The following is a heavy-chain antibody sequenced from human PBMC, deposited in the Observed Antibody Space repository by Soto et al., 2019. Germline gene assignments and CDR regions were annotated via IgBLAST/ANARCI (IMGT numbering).Heavy chain of an antibody. D-gene: IGHD2-8*01. CDR2: IIPIFGTA. J-gene: IGHJ5*02. Sequence: SVKVSCKASGGTFSSYAISWVRQAPGQGLEWMGGIIPIFGTANYAQKFQGRVTITADESTSTAYMELSSLRSEDTAVYYCARSRLDIVLMVYAPFGFDPWGQGTLVTVSS. CDR1: GGTFSSYA. CDR3: ARSRLDIVLMVYAPFGFDP. V-gene: IGHV1-69*13.